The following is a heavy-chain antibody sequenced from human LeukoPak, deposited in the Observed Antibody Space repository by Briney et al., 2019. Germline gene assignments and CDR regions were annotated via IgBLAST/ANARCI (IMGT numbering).Heavy chain of an antibody. CDR3: ASLNLYYMDV. J-gene: IGHJ6*03. CDR1: GFTFSSYA. CDR2: ISYDGSNK. V-gene: IGHV3-30-3*01. Sequence: PGGSLRLSCAASGFTFSSYAMHWARQAPGKGLEWVAVISYDGSNKYYADSVKGRFTISRDNSKNTLYLQMNSLRAEDTAVYYCASLNLYYMDVWGKGTTVTVSS.